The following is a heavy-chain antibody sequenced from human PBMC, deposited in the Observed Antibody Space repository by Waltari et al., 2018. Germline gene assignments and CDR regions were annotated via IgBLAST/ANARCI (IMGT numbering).Heavy chain of an antibody. J-gene: IGHJ4*02. D-gene: IGHD6-13*01. V-gene: IGHV1-2*01. CDR3: ARELIAAGGQGDY. CDR1: GYTFTGYY. Sequence: QVQLVQSGAEVKKPGASVKVSCKASGYTFTGYYMHWVRQAPGQGLEWMGRINPNSGGTNYAKKFQGRVTSTRDTAISTAYMEVSRLRSDDTAVYYWARELIAAGGQGDYWGQGTLVTVSS. CDR2: INPNSGGT.